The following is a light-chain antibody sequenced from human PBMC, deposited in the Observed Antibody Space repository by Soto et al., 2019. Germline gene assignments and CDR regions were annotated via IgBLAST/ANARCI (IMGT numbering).Light chain of an antibody. V-gene: IGLV2-14*01. J-gene: IGLJ2*01. CDR3: ASYTSSSTSVI. CDR1: SSDVGGYKY. Sequence: QSALTQPASVSGSPGQSITISCTGTSSDVGGYKYVSWYQQHPDKAPKLIIFEVSNRPSGISSRFSGSKSGNTASLTISGLQPEDDADYYCASYTSSSTSVIFGRGTKLTVL. CDR2: EVS.